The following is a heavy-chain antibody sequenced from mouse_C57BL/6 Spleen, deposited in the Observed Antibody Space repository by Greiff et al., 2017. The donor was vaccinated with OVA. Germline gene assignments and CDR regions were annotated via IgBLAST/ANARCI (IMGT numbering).Heavy chain of an antibody. V-gene: IGHV7-1*01. CDR1: GFTFSDFY. CDR2: SRNKANDYTT. D-gene: IGHD4-1*01. CDR3: ARDRTGFFDY. J-gene: IGHJ2*01. Sequence: EVKLMESGGGLVQSGRSLRLSCATSGFTFSDFYMEWVRQAPGKGLEWIAASRNKANDYTTEYSASVKGRFIVSRDTSQSILYLQMNALRAEDTAIYYCARDRTGFFDYWGQGTTLTVSS.